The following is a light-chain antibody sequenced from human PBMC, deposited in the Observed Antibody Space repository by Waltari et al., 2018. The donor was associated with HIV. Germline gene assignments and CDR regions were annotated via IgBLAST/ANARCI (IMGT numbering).Light chain of an antibody. CDR3: QQYDSFPWT. Sequence: DIQMTQSPSTLSASIVDRVTITCRASQSISVWLACYHQKPGKDPKRLIYEASNLESGVPSRFSGTGSGTEFTLTISSLQPDDSATFYCQQYDSFPWTFGQGTKVGIK. V-gene: IGKV1-5*03. CDR1: QSISVW. J-gene: IGKJ1*01. CDR2: EAS.